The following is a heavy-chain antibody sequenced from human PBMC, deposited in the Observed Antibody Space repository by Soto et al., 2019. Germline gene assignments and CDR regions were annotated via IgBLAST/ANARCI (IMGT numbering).Heavy chain of an antibody. V-gene: IGHV5-51*01. CDR1: GYIFSRYW. J-gene: IGHJ4*02. CDR2: VYPTDSNT. D-gene: IGHD3-10*01. CDR3: VLQQKLLWVNY. Sequence: PGESLKISCEGSGYIFSRYWVGWVRQMPGKGLEWMGVVYPTDSNTRYSPSFQGQVTISADKSTSTAYLRWSSLKASDTAAYYCVLQQKLLWVNYWGQGTQVTVSS.